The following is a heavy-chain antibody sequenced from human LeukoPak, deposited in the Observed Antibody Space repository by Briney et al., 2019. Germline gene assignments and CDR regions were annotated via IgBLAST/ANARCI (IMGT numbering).Heavy chain of an antibody. J-gene: IGHJ4*02. V-gene: IGHV3-30*02. Sequence: GGSLRLSCAASGFTFSSYGMHWVRQAPGKGLEWVAFIRYDGSNKYYADSVKGRFTISRDNSKNTLYLQMNSLRAEDTAVYYCAKEPIVVVPAARAPYYFDYWGQGTLVIVSS. CDR2: IRYDGSNK. D-gene: IGHD2-2*01. CDR1: GFTFSSYG. CDR3: AKEPIVVVPAARAPYYFDY.